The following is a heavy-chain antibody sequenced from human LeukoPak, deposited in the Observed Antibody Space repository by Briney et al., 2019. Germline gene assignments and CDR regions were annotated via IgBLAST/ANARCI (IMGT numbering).Heavy chain of an antibody. Sequence: GALILPCSASGFTFISYAMTWVRHAPGEGLEGVSTISGSGGRTYYADSVKGRLTISRDHSKTKLYLKMTSLRAEDTAVYYCAKGRGIAVPVLDYWGQGTLVTVSS. CDR3: AKGRGIAVPVLDY. CDR2: ISGSGGRT. D-gene: IGHD6-19*01. V-gene: IGHV3-23*01. CDR1: GFTFISYA. J-gene: IGHJ4*02.